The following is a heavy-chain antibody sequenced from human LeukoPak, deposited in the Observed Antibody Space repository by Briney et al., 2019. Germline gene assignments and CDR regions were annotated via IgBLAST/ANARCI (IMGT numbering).Heavy chain of an antibody. CDR1: GGSISSYY. D-gene: IGHD6-13*01. CDR2: IYYSGST. CDR3: ARHDAAAYRGYFDY. J-gene: IGHJ4*02. Sequence: SQTLSLTCTVSGGSISSYYWSWIRQPPGKGLEWIGYIYYSGSTNYNPSLKSRVTISVDTSKNQFSLKLSSVTAADTAVYYCARHDAAAYRGYFDYWGQGTLVTVSS. V-gene: IGHV4-59*01.